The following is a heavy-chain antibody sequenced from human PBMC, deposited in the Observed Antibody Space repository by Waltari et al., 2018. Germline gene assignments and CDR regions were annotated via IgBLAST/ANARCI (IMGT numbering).Heavy chain of an antibody. J-gene: IGHJ4*02. CDR1: GGTFTSYA. Sequence: QVQLVQSGAEVKKPGSSVNVSCKASGGTFTSYAISWVRQAPGQGLEWMGGIIPIFGTAIYAQKFQGRVTITAEESTSTAYMELSSLRSEDTAVYYCARDWCSVGSCYSGYWGQGTLVTVSS. CDR3: ARDWCSVGSCYSGY. V-gene: IGHV1-69*01. CDR2: IIPIFGTA. D-gene: IGHD2-15*01.